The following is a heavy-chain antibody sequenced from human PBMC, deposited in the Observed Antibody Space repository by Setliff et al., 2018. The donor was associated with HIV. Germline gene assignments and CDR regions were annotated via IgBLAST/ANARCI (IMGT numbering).Heavy chain of an antibody. CDR1: GYSISSGYY. V-gene: IGHV4-38-2*02. D-gene: IGHD3-10*01. Sequence: SETLSLTCSVSGYSISSGYYWGWIRQPPGKGLEWIGSIYQTGSTNYNPSLKSRVTISVDTSKNQFSLKLSSVTAADTAVYYCARHGLLWFGAGYNWFDPWGQGTLVTVSS. CDR2: IYQTGST. J-gene: IGHJ5*02. CDR3: ARHGLLWFGAGYNWFDP.